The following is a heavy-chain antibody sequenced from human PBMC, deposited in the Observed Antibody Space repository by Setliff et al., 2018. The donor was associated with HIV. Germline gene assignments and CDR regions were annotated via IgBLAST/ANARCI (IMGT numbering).Heavy chain of an antibody. CDR2: IYYSGTT. CDR1: GGSITSNNHY. Sequence: SETLSLTCAVSGGSITSNNHYWSWTRQPPGKGLEWIGTIYYSGTTYYNPSLKSRVTISVDPSKNQFSLKLTSVTAADTAVYYGAKCPGFGETPFDFWGQGALVTVSS. CDR3: AKCPGFGETPFDF. D-gene: IGHD3-10*01. V-gene: IGHV4-39*01. J-gene: IGHJ4*02.